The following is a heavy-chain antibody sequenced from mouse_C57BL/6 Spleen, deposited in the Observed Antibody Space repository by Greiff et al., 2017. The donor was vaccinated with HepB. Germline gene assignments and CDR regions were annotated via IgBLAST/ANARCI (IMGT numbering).Heavy chain of an antibody. Sequence: EVQLVESGGGLVKPGGSLKLSCAASGFTFSDYGMHWVRQAPEKGLEWVAYISSGSSTIYYADTVKGRFTISRDNAKNTLFLQMTSLRSEDTAMYYCANYYGSSYRYFDVWGTGTTVTVSS. CDR3: ANYYGSSYRYFDV. D-gene: IGHD1-1*01. V-gene: IGHV5-17*01. CDR1: GFTFSDYG. CDR2: ISSGSSTI. J-gene: IGHJ1*03.